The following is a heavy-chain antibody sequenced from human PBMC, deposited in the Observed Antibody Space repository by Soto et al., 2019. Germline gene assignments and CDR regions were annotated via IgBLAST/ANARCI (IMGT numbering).Heavy chain of an antibody. CDR3: ARVMVGDFWSGYYTYYYYGMDV. D-gene: IGHD3-3*01. V-gene: IGHV1-18*01. J-gene: IGHJ6*02. CDR1: GYTFTSYG. CDR2: ISAYNGNT. Sequence: ASVKVSCKASGYTFTSYGISWVRQAPGQGLEWMGWISAYNGNTNYAQKHQGRVTMTTDTSTSTAYMELRSLRSDDTAVYYCARVMVGDFWSGYYTYYYYGMDVWG.